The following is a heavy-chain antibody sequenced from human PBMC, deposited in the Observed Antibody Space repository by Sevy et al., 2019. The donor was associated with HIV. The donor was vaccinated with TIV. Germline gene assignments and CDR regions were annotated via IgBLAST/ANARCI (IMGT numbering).Heavy chain of an antibody. CDR3: TTAAVAGLDAIDI. CDR2: IKSKTDGGTT. Sequence: GGSLRLSCAASGFTFSNAWMSWVRQAPGKGLEWVGRIKSKTDGGTTDYAAPVKGRFTISREDSKNTLYLQMNSLKTEDTAVYYCTTAAVAGLDAIDIWGQGTMVTVSS. V-gene: IGHV3-15*01. J-gene: IGHJ3*02. CDR1: GFTFSNAW. D-gene: IGHD6-19*01.